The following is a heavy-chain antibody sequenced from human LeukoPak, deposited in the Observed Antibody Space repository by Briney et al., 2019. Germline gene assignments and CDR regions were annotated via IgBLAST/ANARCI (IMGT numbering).Heavy chain of an antibody. V-gene: IGHV4-39*01. CDR2: AFYSGRA. D-gene: IGHD3-16*01. Sequence: SETLSLTCSVSGGSIGSESYYWGWIRQSPGKGLEWIGNAFYSGRAYYNPSLKSRVTISVDTSKSQFSLKVTSAIAADTAVYYCAGSFGAATGSLDYWGQGILVTVSS. CDR1: GGSIGSESYY. J-gene: IGHJ4*02. CDR3: AGSFGAATGSLDY.